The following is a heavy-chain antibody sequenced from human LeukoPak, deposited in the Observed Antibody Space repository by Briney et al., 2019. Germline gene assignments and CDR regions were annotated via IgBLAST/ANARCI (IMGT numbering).Heavy chain of an antibody. CDR1: GFTFSDYY. V-gene: IGHV3-11*04. J-gene: IGHJ4*02. CDR2: ISSSGSTI. Sequence: GGSLRLSCAASGFTFSDYYMSWIRQAPGKGLEWVSYISSSGSTIYYADSVKGRFTISRGNAKNSLYLQMNSLRAEDTAVYYCAREANWNDGAFDYWGQGTLVTVSS. CDR3: AREANWNDGAFDY. D-gene: IGHD1-1*01.